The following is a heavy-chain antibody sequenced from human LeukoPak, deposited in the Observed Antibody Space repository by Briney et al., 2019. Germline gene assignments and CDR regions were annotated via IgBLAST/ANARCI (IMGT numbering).Heavy chain of an antibody. V-gene: IGHV3-7*01. CDR3: AREVRTRYCSSTSCPYSYYMDV. CDR1: GFTFSSYW. Sequence: GGSLRLSCAASGFTFSSYWMSWVRQTPGKGLEWVANIKQDGSEKYYVDSVKGRFTISRDIAKNSLYLQMNSLRAEDTAVYYCAREVRTRYCSSTSCPYSYYMDVWGKGTTVTVSS. CDR2: IKQDGSEK. D-gene: IGHD2-2*01. J-gene: IGHJ6*03.